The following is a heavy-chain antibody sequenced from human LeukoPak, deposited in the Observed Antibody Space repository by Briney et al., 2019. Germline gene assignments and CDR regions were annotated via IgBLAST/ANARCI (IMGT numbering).Heavy chain of an antibody. D-gene: IGHD3-22*01. CDR2: IYYSGRT. Sequence: PSETLSLTCTVSGVSISSSNYYWGWIRQPPGKGLEWIGSIYYSGRTYYNPSLKSRVTISVDTSKNQFSLKLSSVTAADTAVYYCARQSASDYYDSSDSFDYWGQGTLVTVSS. CDR3: ARQSASDYYDSSDSFDY. J-gene: IGHJ4*02. V-gene: IGHV4-39*01. CDR1: GVSISSSNYY.